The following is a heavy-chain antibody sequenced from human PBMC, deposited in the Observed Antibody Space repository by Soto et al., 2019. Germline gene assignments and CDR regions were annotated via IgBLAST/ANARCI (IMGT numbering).Heavy chain of an antibody. Sequence: QVQLVESGGGVVQPGRSLRLSCAASGFTFSSYGMHWVRQAPGKGLEWVAVISYDGSNKYYADSVKGRFTISRDNSKNTRYLQMTSLRAEDTAVYYCAKGPSMGVWGQGTTVTVSS. CDR3: AKGPSMGV. J-gene: IGHJ6*02. CDR2: ISYDGSNK. V-gene: IGHV3-30*18. CDR1: GFTFSSYG.